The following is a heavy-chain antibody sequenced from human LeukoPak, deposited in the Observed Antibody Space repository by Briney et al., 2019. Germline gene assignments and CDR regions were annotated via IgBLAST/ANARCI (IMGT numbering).Heavy chain of an antibody. Sequence: PSETLSLTCAVSGGSISSGGYSWSWIRQPPGKGLEWIGYIYHSGSTYYNPSLKSRVTISVDRSKNQFSLKLSSGTAADTAVYYCARGPYGDYVFDYWGQGTLVTVSS. CDR3: ARGPYGDYVFDY. D-gene: IGHD4-17*01. V-gene: IGHV4-30-2*01. CDR2: IYHSGST. CDR1: GGSISSGGYS. J-gene: IGHJ4*02.